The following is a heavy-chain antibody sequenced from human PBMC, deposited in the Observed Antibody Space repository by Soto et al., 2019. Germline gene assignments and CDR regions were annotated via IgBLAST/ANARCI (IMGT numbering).Heavy chain of an antibody. CDR3: ETEGVVPAAIIGHYYYYGMDV. J-gene: IGHJ6*02. Sequence: GASVKVSCKVSGYTLTELSMHWVRQAPGKGLEWMGGFDPEDGETIYAQKFQGRVTMTEDTSTDTANMKQSSLKSEDTAVYYCETEGVVPAAIIGHYYYYGMDVWGQGTTVTVSS. D-gene: IGHD2-2*01. CDR2: FDPEDGET. CDR1: GYTLTELS. V-gene: IGHV1-24*01.